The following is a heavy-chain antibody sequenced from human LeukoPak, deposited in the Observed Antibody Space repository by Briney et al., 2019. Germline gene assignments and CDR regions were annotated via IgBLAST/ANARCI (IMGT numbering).Heavy chain of an antibody. D-gene: IGHD3-9*01. CDR1: GVSISSNGSY. CDR2: ISYAGSP. CDR3: ARVMAVLRYGADY. V-gene: IGHV4-39*07. J-gene: IGHJ4*02. Sequence: SETLSLTCTVSGVSISSNGSYWAWIRQPPGKGLDWIGTISYAGSPNYNPSLNSRVTMSSDTPSNQFSLRLSSVTDADTAMYYCARVMAVLRYGADYWGQGSLVTVSS.